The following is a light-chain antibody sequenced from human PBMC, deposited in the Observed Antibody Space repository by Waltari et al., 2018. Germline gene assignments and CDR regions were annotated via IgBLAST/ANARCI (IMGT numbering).Light chain of an antibody. J-gene: IGKJ2*01. CDR1: QSVSIN. Sequence: IVMTQSPATLSVSPGERATLSCRASQSVSINLAWYQQKPGQAPRLLILGASTRATGVPARFSGSGSGTEFTLTISSLQSEDFATYYCQQPNSYPQTFGQGTKLEIK. CDR2: GAS. V-gene: IGKV3-15*01. CDR3: QQPNSYPQT.